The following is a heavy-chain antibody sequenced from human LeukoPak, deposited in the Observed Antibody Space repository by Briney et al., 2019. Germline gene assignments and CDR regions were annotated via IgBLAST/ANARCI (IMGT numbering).Heavy chain of an antibody. CDR3: ARGLSGSGSYYSDY. CDR1: GYSISSGYY. J-gene: IGHJ4*02. Sequence: SETLSLTCTASGYSISSGYYWGWIRQPPGKGLEWIGSIYYSGSTYYNPSLKSRVTISVDTSKNQFSLKLSSVTAADTAVYYCARGLSGSGSYYSDYWGQGTLVTVSS. D-gene: IGHD3-10*01. CDR2: IYYSGST. V-gene: IGHV4-38-2*02.